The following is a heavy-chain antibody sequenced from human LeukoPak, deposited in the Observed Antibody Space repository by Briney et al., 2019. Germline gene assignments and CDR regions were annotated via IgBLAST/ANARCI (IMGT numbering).Heavy chain of an antibody. CDR1: GFTVSNKY. D-gene: IGHD4-17*01. CDR3: ARSWDRYGDYYLTGY. V-gene: IGHV3-53*05. Sequence: GGSLRLSCAASGFTVSNKYMTWVRQAPGKGLEWVSLIYSDGRTYYADSVKGRCTISRDGSKNTLYLQMGSLRAEDMAVYYCARSWDRYGDYYLTGYWGQGTLVTVSS. CDR2: IYSDGRT. J-gene: IGHJ4*02.